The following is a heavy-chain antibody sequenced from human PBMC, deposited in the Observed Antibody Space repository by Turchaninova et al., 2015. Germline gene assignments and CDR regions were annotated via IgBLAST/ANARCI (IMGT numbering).Heavy chain of an antibody. J-gene: IGHJ4*02. V-gene: IGHV5-51*01. CDR1: GYSFTSYW. CDR2: IYPGDSDT. CDR3: ARLANYDSSGSLGC. Sequence: EVQLVQSGAEGQKPGESLQISCKGSGYSFTSYWIAWVRQMPGKVLACMGIIYPGDSDTRYSPSFQGQVTISADRSISTAYLQWSSLKASDSAIYYCARLANYDSSGSLGCWGQGTLVTVSS. D-gene: IGHD3-22*01.